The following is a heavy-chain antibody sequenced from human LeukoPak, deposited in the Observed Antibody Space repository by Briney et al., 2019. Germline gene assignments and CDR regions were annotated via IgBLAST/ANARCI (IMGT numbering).Heavy chain of an antibody. D-gene: IGHD4-17*01. CDR3: ARENGDYEDY. Sequence: SETLSLTCTVSGGSISSYYWSWIRQPPGKGLEWIGYIYYSGSTNYNPSLKSRVTISVDTSKNQFSLKLSSVTAADTAVCYCARENGDYEDYWGQGTLVTVSS. V-gene: IGHV4-59*01. CDR2: IYYSGST. CDR1: GGSISSYY. J-gene: IGHJ4*02.